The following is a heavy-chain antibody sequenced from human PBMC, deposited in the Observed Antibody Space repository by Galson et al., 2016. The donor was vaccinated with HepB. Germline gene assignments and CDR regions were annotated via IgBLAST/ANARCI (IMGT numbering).Heavy chain of an antibody. CDR1: GFTFSDHA. V-gene: IGHV3-23*01. Sequence: SLRLSCAASGFTFSDHAMHWVRRAPGKGLQWVSGISGSINATYYADSVKGRFTISRDNSKNTLYLQMNSLRAEDTAIYYCARVPDYSPTFFDYWGQGTLVTVSS. J-gene: IGHJ4*02. CDR2: ISGSINAT. D-gene: IGHD3-9*01. CDR3: ARVPDYSPTFFDY.